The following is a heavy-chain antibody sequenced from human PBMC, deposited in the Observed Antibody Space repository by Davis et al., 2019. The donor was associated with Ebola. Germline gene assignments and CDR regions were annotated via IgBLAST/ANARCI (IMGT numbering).Heavy chain of an antibody. V-gene: IGHV1-69*10. CDR2: IIPILGIA. CDR1: GGAFSNYA. CDR3: ARVGNYTTYNWFDP. D-gene: IGHD3-22*01. J-gene: IGHJ5*02. Sequence: SVKVSCKTSGGAFSNYAINWVRQAPGQGLEWMGGIIPILGIANYAQKFQGRVTITADESTSTAYMELSSLRSEDTAVYYCARVGNYTTYNWFDPWGQGTLVTVSS.